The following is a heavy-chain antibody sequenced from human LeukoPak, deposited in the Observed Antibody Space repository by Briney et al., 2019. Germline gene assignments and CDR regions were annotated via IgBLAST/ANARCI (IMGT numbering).Heavy chain of an antibody. CDR2: ISGSGGST. D-gene: IGHD2-15*01. CDR1: GFTFSSYA. J-gene: IGHJ4*02. Sequence: GGSLRPSCAASGFTFSSYAMSWVRQAPGKGLEWVSAISGSGGSTYYADSVKGRFTISRDNSKNTLYLQMNSLRAEDTAVYYCAKQRNHRVEVAATFDYWGQGTLVTVSS. V-gene: IGHV3-23*01. CDR3: AKQRNHRVEVAATFDY.